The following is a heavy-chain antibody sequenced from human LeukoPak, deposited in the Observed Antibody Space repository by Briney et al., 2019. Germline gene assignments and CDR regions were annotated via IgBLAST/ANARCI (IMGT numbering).Heavy chain of an antibody. V-gene: IGHV3-30*03. Sequence: PGRSLRLSCAASGFTFSSYGMHWVRQAPGKGLEWVAVISYDGSHKYYADSVKGRFTISRDNSKNTLYLQMNSLRAEDTAVYYCATDPSDAFDIWGQGTMVTVSS. CDR1: GFTFSSYG. CDR3: ATDPSDAFDI. J-gene: IGHJ3*02. CDR2: ISYDGSHK.